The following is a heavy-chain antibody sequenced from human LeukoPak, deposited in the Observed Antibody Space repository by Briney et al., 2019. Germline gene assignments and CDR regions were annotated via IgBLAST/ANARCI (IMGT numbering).Heavy chain of an antibody. D-gene: IGHD4-23*01. J-gene: IGHJ4*02. CDR1: GFTFSSYW. V-gene: IGHV3-74*01. CDR2: IASDGSST. CDR3: ARGRPHGNDY. Sequence: GGSLRLSCAASGFTFSSYWMNWVRQAPGKGLVWVSRIASDGSSTTYADSVKGRFSISRDNAKNTLYLQMNSLRVEDTAVYYCARGRPHGNDYWGQGTLVTVAS.